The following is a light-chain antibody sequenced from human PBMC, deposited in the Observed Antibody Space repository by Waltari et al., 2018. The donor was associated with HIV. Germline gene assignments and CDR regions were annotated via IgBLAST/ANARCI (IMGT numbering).Light chain of an antibody. V-gene: IGKV1-13*02. CDR2: DAS. J-gene: IGKJ5*01. Sequence: AIQLTQSPSSLSASVADRVTITCRASQGISSALAWYQQKPGKAPKLLIYDASSLESGVPSRFSGSGSGTDFTLTISSLQPEDFATYYCQQFNSDPQTFGQGTRLEIK. CDR3: QQFNSDPQT. CDR1: QGISSA.